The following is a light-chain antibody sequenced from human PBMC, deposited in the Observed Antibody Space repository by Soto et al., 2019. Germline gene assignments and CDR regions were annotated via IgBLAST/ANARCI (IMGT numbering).Light chain of an antibody. J-gene: IGLJ3*02. V-gene: IGLV2-23*01. CDR2: EAR. CDR3: CSYAGRSPVV. Sequence: QSALTQPASVSGSPGQSITISCTGTSTDIGSHYLVSWYQQHPGKVPKLIIYEARKRPSGVSNRFSGSKSGNTASLTISGLLPEDEADYFCCSYAGRSPVVFGVGTKLTVL. CDR1: STDIGSHYL.